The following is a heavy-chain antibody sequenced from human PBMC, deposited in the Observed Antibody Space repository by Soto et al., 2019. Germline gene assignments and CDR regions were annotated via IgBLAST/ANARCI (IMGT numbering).Heavy chain of an antibody. CDR2: VHYSGST. CDR1: GGSFSSGDFY. J-gene: IGHJ4*02. V-gene: IGHV4-61*08. CDR3: ARLQYYFDY. Sequence: SETLSLTCTISGGSFSSGDFYWSWIRQPPGKGLEWIGYVHYSGSTDYNPSLKSRVTMSVDTSKNQFSLKLSSVTAADTAVYYCARLQYYFDYWGQGTLVTVSS.